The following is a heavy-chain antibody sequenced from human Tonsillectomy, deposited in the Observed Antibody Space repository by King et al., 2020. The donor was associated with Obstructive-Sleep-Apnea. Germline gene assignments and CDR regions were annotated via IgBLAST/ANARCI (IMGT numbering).Heavy chain of an antibody. CDR3: ASGLSRGRQWLVGY. V-gene: IGHV4-34*01. CDR1: GGSFSGYY. CDR2: INHSGST. D-gene: IGHD6-19*01. J-gene: IGHJ4*02. Sequence: VQLQQWGAGLLKPSETLSLTCAVYGGSFSGYYWSWIRQPPGKGLEWIGEINHSGSTNYNPSLKSRVTISVDTSKNQFSLKLSSVTAADTAVYYCASGLSRGRQWLVGYWGQGTLVTVSS.